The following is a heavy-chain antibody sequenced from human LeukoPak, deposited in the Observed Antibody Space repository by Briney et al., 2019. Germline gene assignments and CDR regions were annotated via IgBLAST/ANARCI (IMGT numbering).Heavy chain of an antibody. J-gene: IGHJ6*02. CDR1: GFTFSDYY. CDR3: ARCGGTCSLPSTSAMDV. D-gene: IGHD2-21*01. V-gene: IGHV3-30*03. CDR2: ISSDGNDK. Sequence: GGSLRLSCAASGFTFSDYYMSWIRQAPGKGLEWVALISSDGNDKLYGDSVKGRFTISRDDSKSTLYLQMNSLRAEDTALYLCARCGGTCSLPSTSAMDVWGQGTTVTVS.